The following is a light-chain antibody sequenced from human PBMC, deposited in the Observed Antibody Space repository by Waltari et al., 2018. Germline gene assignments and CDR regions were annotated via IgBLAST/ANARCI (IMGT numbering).Light chain of an antibody. CDR2: WAS. V-gene: IGKV4-1*01. CDR1: QSVLYSSNNKNY. Sequence: DIVMTQSPDSLAVSLGERATIDCKSSQSVLYSSNNKNYLAWYQQRPGQPPKLLIYWASTLESGVPDRVSGSGSGTEFTLTINSLQAEDVALYYCQQYYSTPLTFGGGAKVVIK. J-gene: IGKJ4*01. CDR3: QQYYSTPLT.